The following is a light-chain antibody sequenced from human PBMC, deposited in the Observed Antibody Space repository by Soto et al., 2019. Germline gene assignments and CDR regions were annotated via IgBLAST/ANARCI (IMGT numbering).Light chain of an antibody. J-gene: IGKJ1*01. V-gene: IGKV3-15*01. CDR2: ETS. CDR1: HNIRSN. CDR3: QHYNSYSEA. Sequence: EIVLTQSPATLSLSPVEVATLSCRASHNIRSNLAWYQQKPGQAPRLLIYETSIRAPGIPARFSGSGSGTEFTLTISSLQSDDFATYYCQHYNSYSEAFGQGTKVDIK.